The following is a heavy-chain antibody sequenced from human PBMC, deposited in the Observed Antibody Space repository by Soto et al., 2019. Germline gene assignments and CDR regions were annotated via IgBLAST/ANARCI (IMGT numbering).Heavy chain of an antibody. Sequence: SETLSLTCTVSGGSISSGDYYWSWLRQPPGKGLGWIGYIYYSGSTYYNPSLKSGVTISVDTSKNQFSLKLSSVTAADSAVYYCARGTWIQVWLFYGEGDFDFWGQGTMVTVSS. CDR1: GGSISSGDYY. D-gene: IGHD5-18*01. CDR2: IYYSGST. CDR3: ARGTWIQVWLFYGEGDFDF. J-gene: IGHJ3*01. V-gene: IGHV4-30-4*01.